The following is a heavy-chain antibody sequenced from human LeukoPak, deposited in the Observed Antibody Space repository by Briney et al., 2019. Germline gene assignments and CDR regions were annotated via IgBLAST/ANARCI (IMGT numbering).Heavy chain of an antibody. Sequence: SETLSLTCSVSGYSISSGYYWGWIRQPPGKGLEWIASIYHSGSTYYNPPLKSRVTISVDTSKNQFSLKLSSVTAADTAVYYCARVDFREYSSSSFDNWGQGTLVTVSS. V-gene: IGHV4-38-2*02. CDR3: ARVDFREYSSSSFDN. D-gene: IGHD6-6*01. CDR2: IYHSGST. CDR1: GYSISSGYY. J-gene: IGHJ4*02.